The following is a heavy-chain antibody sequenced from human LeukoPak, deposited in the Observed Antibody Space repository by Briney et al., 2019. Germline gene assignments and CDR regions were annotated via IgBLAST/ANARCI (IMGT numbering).Heavy chain of an antibody. J-gene: IGHJ4*02. D-gene: IGHD6-19*01. CDR1: GYTFTNYE. CDR3: ARGSSGWYWGPDY. Sequence: GASVKVSCKASGYTFTNYEINWVRQATGQGLEWMGWMNSNSGNAGYAQKFQGRVTMTRDTSISTAYMELSSLRSEDTAVYYCARGSSGWYWGPDYWGQGTLVTVSS. V-gene: IGHV1-8*01. CDR2: MNSNSGNA.